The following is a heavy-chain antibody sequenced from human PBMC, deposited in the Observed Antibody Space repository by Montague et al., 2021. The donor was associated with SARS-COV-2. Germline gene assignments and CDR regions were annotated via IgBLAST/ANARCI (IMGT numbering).Heavy chain of an antibody. Sequence: SETLSLTCAVYGGSFSVHYWTWIRQPPGKGLEWIGQINQSGSTKYNPSLKSRVTISIDTSKNQFSLKMPSMTAADTGVYYCARYRRRFAEIYDTYYDYGLDVWGQGTTVTVFS. CDR2: INQSGST. CDR3: ARYRRRFAEIYDTYYDYGLDV. CDR1: GGSFSVHY. J-gene: IGHJ6*02. V-gene: IGHV4-34*01. D-gene: IGHD3-10*01.